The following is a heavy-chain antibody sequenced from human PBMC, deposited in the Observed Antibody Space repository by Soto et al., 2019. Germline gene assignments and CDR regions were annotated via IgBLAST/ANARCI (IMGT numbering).Heavy chain of an antibody. D-gene: IGHD3-16*01. V-gene: IGHV3-9*01. J-gene: IGHJ4*02. CDR3: AKGARADTDY. CDR2: ISWNSGSI. Sequence: EVQLVESGGGLVQPGRSLRLSCAASGFTFDDYAMHWVRQAPGKGLEWVSGISWNSGSIGYADSVKGRFTISRDNAKNSLYLQMNSLRAEDTALYYCAKGARADTDYWGQGTLVTVSS. CDR1: GFTFDDYA.